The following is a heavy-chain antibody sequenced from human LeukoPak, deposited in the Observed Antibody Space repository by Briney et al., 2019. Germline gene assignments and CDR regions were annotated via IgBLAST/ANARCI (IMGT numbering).Heavy chain of an antibody. J-gene: IGHJ5*02. V-gene: IGHV4-31*03. CDR1: GGSISSGGYY. CDR2: IYYSGST. CDR3: ARFAARIHNWFDP. Sequence: SETLSLTCTVSGGSISSGGYYWSWIRQHPGKGLEWIGYIYYSGSTYYNPSLKSRVTISVDTSKNQFSLKLSSVTAADTAVYYCARFAARIHNWFDPWGQGTLVTVSS. D-gene: IGHD2-15*01.